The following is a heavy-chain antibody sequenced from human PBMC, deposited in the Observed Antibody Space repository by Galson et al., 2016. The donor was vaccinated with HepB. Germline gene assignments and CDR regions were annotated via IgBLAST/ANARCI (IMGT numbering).Heavy chain of an antibody. Sequence: SVTVSCKASGYMFPRYGISWVRQAPGQGLEWMGWINVYYGNTNYEQNVQGRVTMTTDTSTSPAYMELRGLRSDDTAVYYCARDGRYYGMDVWGQGTTVIVSS. J-gene: IGHJ6*02. CDR1: GYMFPRYG. V-gene: IGHV1-18*01. CDR2: INVYYGNT. CDR3: ARDGRYYGMDV.